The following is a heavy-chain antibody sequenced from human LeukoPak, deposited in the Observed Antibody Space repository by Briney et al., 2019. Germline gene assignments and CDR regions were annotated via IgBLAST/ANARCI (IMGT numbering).Heavy chain of an antibody. CDR1: GGSISSDDYS. J-gene: IGHJ5*02. CDR3: ARASSSSWQYNWFDP. Sequence: KPSGTLSLTCAVSGGSISSDDYSWSWLRQPPGKGLEWIGYIYHSGSTYYNPSLKSRVTISVDRSKNQFSLKLSSVTAADTAVYYCARASSSSWQYNWFDPWGQGTLVTVSS. V-gene: IGHV4-30-2*01. CDR2: IYHSGST. D-gene: IGHD6-13*01.